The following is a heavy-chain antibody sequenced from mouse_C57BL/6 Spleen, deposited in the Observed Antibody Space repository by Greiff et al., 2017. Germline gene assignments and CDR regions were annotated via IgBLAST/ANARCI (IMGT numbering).Heavy chain of an antibody. CDR1: GFSFTSSG. CDR2: IWSGGST. CDR3: ATGAVVSWYFDV. Sequence: VQLQQSGPGLVKPSQSLSITCTVSGFSFTSSGVNWVRQSPGKGLEWLGVIWSGGSTDYNEAFISRLSISKDNSKSQCFFKMNSLQADDTAIYYCATGAVVSWYFDVWGTGTTVTVSS. D-gene: IGHD2-12*01. J-gene: IGHJ1*03. V-gene: IGHV2-2*01.